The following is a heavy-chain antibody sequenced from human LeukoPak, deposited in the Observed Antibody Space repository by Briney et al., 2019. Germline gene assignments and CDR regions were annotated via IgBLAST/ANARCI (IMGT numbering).Heavy chain of an antibody. D-gene: IGHD3-22*01. CDR1: VFTFRSYG. CDR2: ITNSSATT. V-gene: IGHV3-23*01. Sequence: PGGSLRLSCGASVFTFRSYGMRWVRRAPGRGVEWVSFITNSSATTSYADSVKGRFTISRDNTRNTLYMQMNSLRDEDTALYYCAIMHGYYDGSGYWVQWGQGTLVTVSS. CDR3: AIMHGYYDGSGYWVQ. J-gene: IGHJ4*02.